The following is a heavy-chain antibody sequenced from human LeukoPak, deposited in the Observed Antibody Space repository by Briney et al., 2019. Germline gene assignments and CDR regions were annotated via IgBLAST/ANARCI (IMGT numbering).Heavy chain of an antibody. CDR2: IDWDDDK. J-gene: IGHJ4*02. CDR1: GFSLTTSGMS. CDR3: ARIITGLGATGYYFDY. D-gene: IGHD1-26*01. Sequence: SGPTLVNPTQTLTLTCTFSGFSLTTSGMSVRWIRQPPGKALEWLALIDWDDDKYYSTSLKTRLTISKDTSKNQVVLTMTNMDPVDTATYYCARIITGLGATGYYFDYWGPGTLVTVSS. V-gene: IGHV2-70*01.